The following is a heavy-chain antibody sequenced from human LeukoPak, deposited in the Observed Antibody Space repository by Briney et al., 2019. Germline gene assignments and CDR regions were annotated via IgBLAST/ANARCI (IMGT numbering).Heavy chain of an antibody. V-gene: IGHV1-69*13. J-gene: IGHJ5*02. D-gene: IGHD3-3*02. Sequence: ASVKVSCKASGGTFSSYAISWVRQAPGQGLEWMGGIIPIFGTANYAQKFQGRVTITADESTSTAYMELSSLRSEDTAVYYCAAIFGVVITNWFDPWGQGTLVTVSS. CDR2: IIPIFGTA. CDR3: AAIFGVVITNWFDP. CDR1: GGTFSSYA.